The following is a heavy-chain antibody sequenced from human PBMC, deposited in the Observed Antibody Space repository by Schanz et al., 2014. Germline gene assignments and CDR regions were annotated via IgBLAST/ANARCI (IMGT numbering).Heavy chain of an antibody. J-gene: IGHJ6*03. CDR1: GYSLNELS. V-gene: IGHV1-24*01. D-gene: IGHD3-10*01. CDR3: AKGSRSGSKVMDV. CDR2: FHHEDGDT. Sequence: QVQLVQSGAEVKKPGASVKVSCKVSGYSLNELSMHWVRQAPGRGLEWMGGFHHEDGDTVYAQKFQGRVTMTRDTSTSTVYMELSSLRPEDTALYYCAKGSRSGSKVMDVWGKGTTVTVSS.